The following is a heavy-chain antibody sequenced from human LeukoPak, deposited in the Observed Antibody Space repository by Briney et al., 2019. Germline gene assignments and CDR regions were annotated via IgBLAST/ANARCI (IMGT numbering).Heavy chain of an antibody. CDR1: GYTFTGYY. CDR3: ARAANWNYVLDWFDP. Sequence: ASVKVSCKASGYTFTGYYMHWVRQAPGQGLEWMGWINPNSGGTNYAQKFQGGVTMTRDTSISTAYMELSRLRSDDTAVYYCARAANWNYVLDWFDPWGQGTLVTVSS. J-gene: IGHJ5*02. D-gene: IGHD1-7*01. CDR2: INPNSGGT. V-gene: IGHV1-2*02.